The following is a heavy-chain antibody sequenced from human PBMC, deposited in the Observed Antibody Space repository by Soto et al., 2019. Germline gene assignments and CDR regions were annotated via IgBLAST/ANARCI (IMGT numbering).Heavy chain of an antibody. Sequence: GSLLLACIASGFTFSSYAMSWVRQAPGKGLEWVSAITGDGGDIFHADSVRGRLTISRDNSRNTLYLQMDSLRAEDTALYYCAKGSATSRPYYFDYWGQGTMVTVSS. CDR3: AKGSATSRPYYFDY. CDR1: GFTFSSYA. J-gene: IGHJ4*02. V-gene: IGHV3-23*01. CDR2: ITGDGGDI.